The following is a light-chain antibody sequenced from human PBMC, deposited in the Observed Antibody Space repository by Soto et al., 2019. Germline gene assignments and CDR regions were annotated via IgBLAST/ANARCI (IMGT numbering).Light chain of an antibody. Sequence: DIQMTQSPSTLSASIGDSVTITCRASQSVDDWLAWYQRTPGRAPKLLVYKASNLEDGVPSKFSGGGSGTHFTLTISKLQPDDFVTYFCQQYSSFPYSFGQGTKLEI. J-gene: IGKJ2*01. V-gene: IGKV1-5*03. CDR2: KAS. CDR3: QQYSSFPYS. CDR1: QSVDDW.